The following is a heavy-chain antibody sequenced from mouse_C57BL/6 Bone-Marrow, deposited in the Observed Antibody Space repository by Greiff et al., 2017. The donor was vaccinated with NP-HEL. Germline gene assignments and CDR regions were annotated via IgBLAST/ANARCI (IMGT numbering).Heavy chain of an antibody. CDR1: GFTFSSYA. J-gene: IGHJ2*01. Sequence: EVNVVESGEGLVKPGGSLKLSCAASGFTFSSYAMSWVRQTPEKRLEWVAYISSGGDYIYYADTVKGRFTISRDNARNTLYLQMSSLKSEDTAMYYCTREKIYYGNYDVFYYFDYWGQGTTLTVSS. CDR3: TREKIYYGNYDVFYYFDY. V-gene: IGHV5-9-1*02. D-gene: IGHD2-1*01. CDR2: ISSGGDYI.